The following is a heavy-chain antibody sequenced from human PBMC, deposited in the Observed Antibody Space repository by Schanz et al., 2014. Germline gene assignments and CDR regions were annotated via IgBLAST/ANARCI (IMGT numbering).Heavy chain of an antibody. Sequence: EVQLVESGGGLVQPGGSLRLSCAASGFSVGNKYMNWVRQAPGRGLEWVSSISTSGTYMYIADSLKGRLTISRDDAKKSMYLQMNNLRAEDTAVYYCVRVSFADPRLYRGMDRDIDYWGQGTLXTVSS. CDR2: ISTSGTYM. CDR1: GFSVGNKY. D-gene: IGHD5-18*01. CDR3: VRVSFADPRLYRGMDRDIDY. J-gene: IGHJ4*02. V-gene: IGHV3-21*01.